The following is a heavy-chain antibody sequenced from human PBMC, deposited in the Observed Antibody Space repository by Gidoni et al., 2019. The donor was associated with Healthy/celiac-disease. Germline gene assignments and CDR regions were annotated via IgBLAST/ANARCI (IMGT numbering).Heavy chain of an antibody. D-gene: IGHD2-2*02. CDR3: ARVTNRCSSTSCYTWGY. J-gene: IGHJ4*02. CDR1: GYTFTSYD. V-gene: IGHV1-8*01. Sequence: QVQLVQSGAEVKKPGASVTVSCTASGYTFTSYDINWVRQASGQGLEWMGWSNPNRGNTGDAQKGQGRVTMTRNTSISTAYMELSSLRSEDTAVYYCARVTNRCSSTSCYTWGYWGQGTLVTVSS. CDR2: SNPNRGNT.